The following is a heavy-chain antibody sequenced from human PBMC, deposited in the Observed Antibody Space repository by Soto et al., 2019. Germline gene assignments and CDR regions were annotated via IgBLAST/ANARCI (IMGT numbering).Heavy chain of an antibody. D-gene: IGHD3-22*01. CDR3: AREQNYYDSSGYPY. CDR1: GGSVSSGSYY. J-gene: IGHJ4*02. CDR2: IYYSGST. V-gene: IGHV4-61*01. Sequence: SETLSLTCTGSGGSVSSGSYYLSWIRQPPGKGLEWIGYIYYSGSTNYNPSLKSRVTISVDTSKNQFSLKLSSVTAADTAVYYCAREQNYYDSSGYPYWGQGTLVTVSS.